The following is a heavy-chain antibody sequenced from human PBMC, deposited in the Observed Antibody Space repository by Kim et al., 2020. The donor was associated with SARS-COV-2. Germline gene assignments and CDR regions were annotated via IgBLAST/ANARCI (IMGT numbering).Heavy chain of an antibody. J-gene: IGHJ6*02. V-gene: IGHV3-7*03. CDR1: GFTFSSYW. D-gene: IGHD4-17*01. CDR2: IKQDGSEK. CDR3: ARDFTVTTHYYYGMDV. Sequence: GSLRLSCAASGFTFSSYWMNWVRQAPGKGLEWVANIKQDGSEKYYVDSVKGRFTISRDNAKNSLYLQMNSLRAEDTAVYYCARDFTVTTHYYYGMDVWGQGTTVTVSS.